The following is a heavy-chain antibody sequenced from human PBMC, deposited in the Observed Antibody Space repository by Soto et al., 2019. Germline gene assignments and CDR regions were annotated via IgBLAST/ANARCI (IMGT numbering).Heavy chain of an antibody. J-gene: IGHJ3*02. CDR1: GDSVGNSIYY. CDR2: FYYGGST. Sequence: QLQLQESGPGLVKPSETLSLTCNVSGDSVGNSIYYWGWIRQPRGKGPEWIGSFYYGGSTYYIPSLKNRVIISLDTSKNHFILKMSSLTAADTAVYYCARSPGDIWCPVFDILGQWTMVTVSS. CDR3: ARSPGDIWCPVFDI. D-gene: IGHD2-8*02. V-gene: IGHV4-39*02.